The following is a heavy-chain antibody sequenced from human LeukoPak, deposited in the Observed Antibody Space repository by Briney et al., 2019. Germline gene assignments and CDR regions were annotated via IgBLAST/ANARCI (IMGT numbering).Heavy chain of an antibody. CDR1: GYIFTNYW. J-gene: IGHJ4*02. CDR2: IYPGDSDT. CDR3: ARRLRYSDGGYFDY. Sequence: GASLQISCKGSGYIFTNYWIGWVRQLPGKGLEWMAIIYPGDSDTGYSPSFRGQVTISADKSISAAYLQWSSLKASDTAMYYCARRLRYSDGGYFDYWGQGTLVTVSS. V-gene: IGHV5-51*01. D-gene: IGHD3-9*01.